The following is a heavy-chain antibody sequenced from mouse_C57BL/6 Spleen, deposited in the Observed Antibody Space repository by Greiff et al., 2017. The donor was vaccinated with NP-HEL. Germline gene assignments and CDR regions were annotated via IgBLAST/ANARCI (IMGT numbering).Heavy chain of an antibody. CDR2: ISSGGSYT. V-gene: IGHV5-6*01. CDR1: GFTFSSYG. Sequence: EVQLQESGGDLVKPGGSLKLSCAASGFTFSSYGMSWVRQTPDKRLEWVATISSGGSYTYYPDSVKGRFTISRDNAKNTLYLQMSSLKSEDTAMYDCARQGWAEGYYGLWYFDVWGTGTTVTVSS. J-gene: IGHJ1*03. CDR3: ARQGWAEGYYGLWYFDV. D-gene: IGHD2-3*01.